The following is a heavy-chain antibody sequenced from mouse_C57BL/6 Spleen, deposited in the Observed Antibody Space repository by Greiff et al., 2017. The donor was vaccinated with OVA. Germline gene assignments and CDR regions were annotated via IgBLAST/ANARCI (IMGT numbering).Heavy chain of an antibody. V-gene: IGHV5-4*01. D-gene: IGHD1-1*01. Sequence: EVKLMESGGGLVKPGGSLKLSCAASGFTFSSYAMSWVRQTPEKRLEWVATISDGGSYTYYPDNVKGRFTISRDNAKNNLYLQMSHLKSEDTAMYYCARDQGDGSSYGYFDVWGTGTTVTVSS. CDR1: GFTFSSYA. J-gene: IGHJ1*03. CDR2: ISDGGSYT. CDR3: ARDQGDGSSYGYFDV.